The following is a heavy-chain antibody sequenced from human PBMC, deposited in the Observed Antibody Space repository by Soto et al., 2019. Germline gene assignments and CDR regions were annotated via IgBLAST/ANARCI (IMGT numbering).Heavy chain of an antibody. Sequence: EVQLLESGGGLVQSGGSLRLSCAASGFTFSSYAMSWVRQAPGKGLEWVSAISGSGGTTYYADSVKGRFTFSRDNAKNTLYLPMNSLRAEDTAVYYCAKTANGGFRAFDIWGQGTMVTVSS. J-gene: IGHJ3*02. CDR1: GFTFSSYA. V-gene: IGHV3-23*01. CDR3: AKTANGGFRAFDI. D-gene: IGHD3-10*01. CDR2: ISGSGGTT.